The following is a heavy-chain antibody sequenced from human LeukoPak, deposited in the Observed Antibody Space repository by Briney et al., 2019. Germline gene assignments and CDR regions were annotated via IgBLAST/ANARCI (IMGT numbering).Heavy chain of an antibody. CDR1: GFTFSNYW. Sequence: GGSLRLSCAASGFTFSNYWVHWFRQAPGKGLVWVSHINSDGSSTTYADSVKGRFTISRDNAKNTLYLQMNSLRAEDTAVYYCVRDRSGSSSVYWGQGTLVTVSS. J-gene: IGHJ4*02. CDR2: INSDGSST. CDR3: VRDRSGSSSVY. D-gene: IGHD6-6*01. V-gene: IGHV3-74*01.